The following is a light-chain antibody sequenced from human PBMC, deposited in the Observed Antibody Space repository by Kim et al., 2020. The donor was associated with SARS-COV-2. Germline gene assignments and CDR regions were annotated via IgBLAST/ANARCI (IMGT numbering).Light chain of an antibody. J-gene: IGLJ3*02. Sequence: ASVKLTCTLSSGHSSYSIAWHQQQPEKGPRFLMKLNNDGSHSRGDGIPDRFSGASSGAERFLTISSLQSEDEADYYCQTWGTATWVFGGGTQLTVL. CDR3: QTWGTATWV. V-gene: IGLV4-69*01. CDR2: LNNDGSH. CDR1: SGHSSYS.